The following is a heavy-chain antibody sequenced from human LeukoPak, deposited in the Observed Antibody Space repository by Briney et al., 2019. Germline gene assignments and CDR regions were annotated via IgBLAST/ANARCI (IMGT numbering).Heavy chain of an antibody. J-gene: IGHJ3*02. CDR3: AKDLHSSSWYVAFDI. V-gene: IGHV3-23*01. CDR1: VFTFSTYA. Sequence: PGGSLRLSCAASVFTFSTYATSWVRQAPGKGLEWGSAISGSGGSTYYADSVKGRFSISRDTSKNTLYLQMNSLRAEDTAVYYCAKDLHSSSWYVAFDIWGQGTMITVSS. CDR2: ISGSGGST. D-gene: IGHD6-13*01.